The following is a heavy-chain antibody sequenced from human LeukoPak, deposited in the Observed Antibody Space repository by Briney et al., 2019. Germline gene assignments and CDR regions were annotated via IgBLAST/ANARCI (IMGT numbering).Heavy chain of an antibody. J-gene: IGHJ6*02. CDR3: ARGPDIVVVVAATHEPHYYYGMDV. D-gene: IGHD2-15*01. V-gene: IGHV3-30-3*01. CDR2: ISYDGSNK. Sequence: GGSLRLSCAASGFTFSSYAMHWVRQAPGKGLEWVAVISYDGSNKYYADSVKGRFTTSRDNSKNTLYLQMNSLRAEDTAVYYCARGPDIVVVVAATHEPHYYYGMDVWGQGTTVTVSS. CDR1: GFTFSSYA.